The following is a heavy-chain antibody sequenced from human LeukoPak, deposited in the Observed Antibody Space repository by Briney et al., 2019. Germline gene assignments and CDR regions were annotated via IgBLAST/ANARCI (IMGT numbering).Heavy chain of an antibody. Sequence: PSETLSLTCTVSGGSISSYYWSWIRQSPGKGLECIGYIHYTGSTNYNPSLKSRVTISVETSKNQFSLKLKSVTAADTAVYYCASVPHPAYWYFDLWGRGTLVTVSS. CDR2: IHYTGST. CDR3: ASVPHPAYWYFDL. V-gene: IGHV4-59*01. CDR1: GGSISSYY. J-gene: IGHJ2*01.